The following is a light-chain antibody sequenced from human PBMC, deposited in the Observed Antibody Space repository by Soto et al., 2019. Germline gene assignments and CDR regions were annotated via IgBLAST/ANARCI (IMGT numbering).Light chain of an antibody. Sequence: EIVMTQSPATLSVSPGDRATLSCRASQSVSSIAWYQQKPGRPPRLLIYGASRRATNIPARFSGGGSDTEFTLTISTLQSEDFAVYYCQYYDNWRLSFGGGTRLEIK. CDR1: QSVSS. CDR3: QYYDNWRLS. V-gene: IGKV3-15*01. J-gene: IGKJ5*01. CDR2: GAS.